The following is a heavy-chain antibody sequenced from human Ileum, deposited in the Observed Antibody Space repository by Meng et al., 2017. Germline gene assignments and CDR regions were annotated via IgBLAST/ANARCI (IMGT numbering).Heavy chain of an antibody. J-gene: IGHJ4*02. CDR2: IYWDDDK. CDR1: GFSLATSGVS. Sequence: ITLKETGPALVQSTPTLTLTCNFSGFSLATSGVSVAWIRQPTGEALEWLALIYWDDDKRYSPSLKNRLAIPKDTSKNQVVLTMTNMDPMDTGTYYCAHSPQGYFDYWGPGTLVTVSS. CDR3: AHSPQGYFDY. V-gene: IGHV2-5*02.